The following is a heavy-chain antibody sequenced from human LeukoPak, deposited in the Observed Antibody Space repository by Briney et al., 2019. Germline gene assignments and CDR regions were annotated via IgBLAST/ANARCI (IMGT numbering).Heavy chain of an antibody. CDR3: ARHGSGRYYPAEGRVDY. Sequence: ASVKVSCKASGGTFSSYAISWVRQAPGQGLEWMGRIIPILGIANYAQKFQGRVTMTRDTSTSTVYMELSSLRSEDTAVYYCARHGSGRYYPAEGRVDYWGQGTLVTVSS. D-gene: IGHD3-10*01. V-gene: IGHV1-69*04. J-gene: IGHJ4*02. CDR1: GGTFSSYA. CDR2: IIPILGIA.